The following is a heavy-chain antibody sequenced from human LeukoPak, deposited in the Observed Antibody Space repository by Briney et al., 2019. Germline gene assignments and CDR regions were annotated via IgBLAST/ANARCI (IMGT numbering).Heavy chain of an antibody. D-gene: IGHD3-22*01. CDR3: ARANYYDSSGYSRGAFDI. J-gene: IGHJ3*02. CDR2: IYYSGST. V-gene: IGHV4-59*01. Sequence: SETLSLTCTVSGGSISNYYWSWIRQPPGKGLEWIGYIYYSGSTNYNPSLKSRVTISVDTSKNQFSLRLSSVTAADTAVYYCARANYYDSSGYSRGAFDIWGQGTMVTASS. CDR1: GGSISNYY.